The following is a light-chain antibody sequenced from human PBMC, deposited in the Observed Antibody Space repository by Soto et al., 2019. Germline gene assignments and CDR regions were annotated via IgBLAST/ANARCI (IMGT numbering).Light chain of an antibody. CDR1: SSDVGGYNY. CDR2: EVS. CDR3: SSYTSSSTYV. J-gene: IGLJ1*01. Sequence: QSVLTQPASVSWSPGQSITISCTGTSSDVGGYNYVSWYQQHPGKAPKLMIYEVSNRPSGVSNRFSGSKSGNTASLTISGLQAEDEADYYCSSYTSSSTYVFGHGTKVTAL. V-gene: IGLV2-14*01.